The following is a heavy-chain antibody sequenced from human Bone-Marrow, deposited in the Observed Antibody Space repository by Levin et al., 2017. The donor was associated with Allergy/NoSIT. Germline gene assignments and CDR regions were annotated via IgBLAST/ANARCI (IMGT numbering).Heavy chain of an antibody. CDR3: ARNGVRDAFDI. V-gene: IGHV3-21*01. Sequence: GESLKISCAASGFTFSSYSMNWVRQAPGKGLEWVSSISSSSSYIYYADSVKGRFTISRDNAKNSLYLQMNSLRAEDTAVYYCARNGVRDAFDIWGQGTMVTVSS. CDR1: GFTFSSYS. CDR2: ISSSSSYI. J-gene: IGHJ3*02. D-gene: IGHD2-8*01.